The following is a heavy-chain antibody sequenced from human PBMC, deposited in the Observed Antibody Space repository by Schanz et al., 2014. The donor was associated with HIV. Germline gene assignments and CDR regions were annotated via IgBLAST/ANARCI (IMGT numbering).Heavy chain of an antibody. J-gene: IGHJ6*02. V-gene: IGHV3-49*05. Sequence: EVQLVESFFFVVKPGRSLLLSFPTSFFPFISYPVSWLRQAPGKGLEWVGFIKSKAYGGTPEYAASVKGRFTISRDDSKSIAYLQLNSLRVENTAIYYCTRVITRWFGDERDASDVWGQGTTVIVSS. CDR3: TRVITRWFGDERDASDV. D-gene: IGHD3-10*01. CDR2: IKSKAYGGTP. CDR1: FFPFISYP.